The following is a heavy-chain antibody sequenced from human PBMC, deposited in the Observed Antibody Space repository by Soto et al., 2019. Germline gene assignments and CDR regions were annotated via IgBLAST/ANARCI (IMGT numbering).Heavy chain of an antibody. CDR2: ISYDGSNK. D-gene: IGHD3-22*01. CDR1: GFTFSSYG. CDR3: AKDQGIVVATYFDY. J-gene: IGHJ4*02. V-gene: IGHV3-30*18. Sequence: SLRLSCAASGFTFSSYGMHWVRQAPGKGLEWVAVISYDGSNKYYADSVKGRFTISRDNSKNTLYLQMNSLRAEDTAVYYCAKDQGIVVATYFDYWGQGTLVTVSS.